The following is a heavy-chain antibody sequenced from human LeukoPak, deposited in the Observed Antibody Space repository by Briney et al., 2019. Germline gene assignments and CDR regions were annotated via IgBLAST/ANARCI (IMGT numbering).Heavy chain of an antibody. J-gene: IGHJ1*01. Sequence: GGSLRLSCTASGFIVSRSYMSWVRQAPGKGLEWVSIIYSDQSTYYAASVKGRFSISRDNSENTLYLQMNSLRAEDTALYYCAKKVVVGATSPYSDFQDWGQGTLVTVSS. CDR2: IYSDQST. CDR3: AKKVVVGATSPYSDFQD. D-gene: IGHD1-26*01. V-gene: IGHV3-53*01. CDR1: GFIVSRSY.